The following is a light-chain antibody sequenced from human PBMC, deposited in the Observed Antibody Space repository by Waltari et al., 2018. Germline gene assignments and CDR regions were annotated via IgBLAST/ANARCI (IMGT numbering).Light chain of an antibody. CDR2: AAS. V-gene: IGKV1-9*01. J-gene: IGKJ2*01. Sequence: IQLTQSPSSLPASVGDRVTIPCRAIQGISSYLAWYQQKPGKAPKLLICAASTLQSGVPSRFSGSGSVTDFTLTISSLQPEDFATYYCQQLNSYPYTFGQGTKLEIK. CDR1: QGISSY. CDR3: QQLNSYPYT.